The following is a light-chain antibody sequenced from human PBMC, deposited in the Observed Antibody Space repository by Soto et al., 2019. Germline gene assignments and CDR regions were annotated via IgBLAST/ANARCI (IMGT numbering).Light chain of an antibody. CDR2: DAS. J-gene: IGKJ4*01. CDR3: QQRSNWPLT. Sequence: EIVMTQSPATLSVSPGEGATLSCRASQSINRHLAWYRQKPGQAPRLLIYDASNRATGIPARFSGSGSGTDFTLTISSLEPEDFAIYYCQQRSNWPLTFGGGTKVDIK. V-gene: IGKV3-11*01. CDR1: QSINRH.